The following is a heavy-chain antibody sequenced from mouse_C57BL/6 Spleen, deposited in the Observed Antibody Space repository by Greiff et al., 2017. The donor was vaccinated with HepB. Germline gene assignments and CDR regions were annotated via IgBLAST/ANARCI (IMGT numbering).Heavy chain of an antibody. CDR1: GYTFTSYW. J-gene: IGHJ2*01. Sequence: QVQLKQPGAEPVKPGASVKLSCKASGYTFTSYWMHWVKQRPGQGLEWIGMIHPNSGSTNYNEKFKSKATLTVDKSSSTAYMQLSSLTSEDSAVYYCARGGTRGPFDYWGQGTTLTVSS. V-gene: IGHV1-64*01. D-gene: IGHD3-3*01. CDR2: IHPNSGST. CDR3: ARGGTRGPFDY.